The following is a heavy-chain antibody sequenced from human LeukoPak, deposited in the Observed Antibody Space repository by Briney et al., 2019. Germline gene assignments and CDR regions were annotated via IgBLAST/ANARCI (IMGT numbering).Heavy chain of an antibody. CDR1: GYTFSTYG. V-gene: IGHV1-18*01. D-gene: IGHD3-10*01. CDR3: ARDLYYYGSGSYYDVFDV. CDR2: ISAYKGNT. J-gene: IGHJ3*01. Sequence: ASVKVSCKASGYTFSTYGISWVRQAPGQGLEWMGWISAYKGNTYYAQKLKGRVTMTTDTSTSTAYMELRSLRSDDTAIYYCARDLYYYGSGSYYDVFDVWGQGTMVTVSS.